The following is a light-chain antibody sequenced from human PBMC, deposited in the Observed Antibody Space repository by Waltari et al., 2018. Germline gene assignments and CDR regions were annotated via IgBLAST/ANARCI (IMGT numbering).Light chain of an antibody. V-gene: IGKV4-1*01. CDR3: QQYYGSPWT. J-gene: IGKJ1*01. Sequence: NCKSSQTVLNRSSNKNSLAWYQQKAGQPPMLLIKWASTRESGVPDRFSGSGSGTDFTLTISSLQAEDVAVYFCQQYYGSPWTFGQGTKVEIK. CDR1: QTVLNRSSNKNS. CDR2: WAS.